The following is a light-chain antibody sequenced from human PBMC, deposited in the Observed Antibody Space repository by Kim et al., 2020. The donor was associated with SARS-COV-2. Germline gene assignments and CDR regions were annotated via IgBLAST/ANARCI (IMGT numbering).Light chain of an antibody. J-gene: IGKJ4*01. Sequence: PGESATRAGRASQSVSSNLAWYQQKPGQAPRLLIYGASTRATGIPARFSGSGSGTEFTLTISSLQSEDFEVYYCQQYNNWPPVLTFGGGTKVDIK. V-gene: IGKV3-15*01. CDR1: QSVSSN. CDR3: QQYNNWPPVLT. CDR2: GAS.